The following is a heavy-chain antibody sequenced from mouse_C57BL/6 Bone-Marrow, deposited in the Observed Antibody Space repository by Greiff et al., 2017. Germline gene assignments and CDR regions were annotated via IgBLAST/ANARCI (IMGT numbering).Heavy chain of an antibody. CDR1: GYAFSSSW. V-gene: IGHV1-82*01. CDR2: IYPGDGDT. J-gene: IGHJ2*01. CDR3: ARGGVGDYFDY. Sequence: QVQLQQSGPELVKPGASVKISCKASGYAFSSSWMNWVKQRPGKGLEWIGRIYPGDGDTNYNGKFKGKATLTADKSSSTAYMQISSLTCEDSAVYVCARGGVGDYFDYWGQGTTLTVSS. D-gene: IGHD1-3*01.